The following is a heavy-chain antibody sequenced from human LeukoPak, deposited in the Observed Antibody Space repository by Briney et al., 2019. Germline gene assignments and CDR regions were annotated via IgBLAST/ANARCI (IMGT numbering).Heavy chain of an antibody. CDR1: GFTFSSYA. J-gene: IGHJ4*02. Sequence: SGGSLRLSCAASGFTFSSYAMSWVRQAPGKALEWVSAISGSGGSTYYADSVKGRFTISRDNSKNTLYLQMNSLRAEDTAVYYCAKDQAVRGVIKYYFDYWGQGTLVTVSS. CDR2: ISGSGGST. D-gene: IGHD3-10*01. V-gene: IGHV3-23*01. CDR3: AKDQAVRGVIKYYFDY.